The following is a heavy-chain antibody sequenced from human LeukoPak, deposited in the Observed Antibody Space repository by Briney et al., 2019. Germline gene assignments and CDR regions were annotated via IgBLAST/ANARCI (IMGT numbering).Heavy chain of an antibody. V-gene: IGHV3-7*01. CDR1: GFTFSSYW. CDR3: ARDLYYYDSSGRRGDY. J-gene: IGHJ4*02. Sequence: QPGGSLRLSCAASGFTFSSYWMSWVRQAPEKGLEWVANIKQDGSEKYYVDSVKGRFTISRDNAKNSLYLQMNSLRAEDTAVYYCARDLYYYDSSGRRGDYWGQGTLVTVSS. D-gene: IGHD3-22*01. CDR2: IKQDGSEK.